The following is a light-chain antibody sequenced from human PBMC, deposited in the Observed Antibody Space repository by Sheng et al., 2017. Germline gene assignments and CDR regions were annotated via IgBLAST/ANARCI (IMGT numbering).Light chain of an antibody. CDR2: DNN. Sequence: QSVLTQPPSVSAAPGQRVTISCSGSSSNIGNNYVSWYQQLPGLAPKLLIYDNNERPSGIPGRFSGSKSGTSATLDITGLQAGDEADYYCGTWDSSLTAAVFGGGT. V-gene: IGLV1-51*01. CDR3: GTWDSSLTAAV. CDR1: SSNIGNNY. J-gene: IGLJ2*01.